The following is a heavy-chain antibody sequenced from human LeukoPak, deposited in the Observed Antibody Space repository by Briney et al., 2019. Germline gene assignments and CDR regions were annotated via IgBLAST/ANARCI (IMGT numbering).Heavy chain of an antibody. CDR1: GDSISSHH. D-gene: IGHD2-2*01. CDR2: IYYSGST. CDR3: ATSVGYCSSTSCYLGAFDI. Sequence: PSETLSLTCIVSGDSISSHHWSWIRQPPGKGLEWIGYIYYSGSTNYNPSLKSRVTISVDTSKNQFSLKLSSVTAEDTAVYYCATSVGYCSSTSCYLGAFDIWGQGTMVTVSS. V-gene: IGHV4-59*11. J-gene: IGHJ3*02.